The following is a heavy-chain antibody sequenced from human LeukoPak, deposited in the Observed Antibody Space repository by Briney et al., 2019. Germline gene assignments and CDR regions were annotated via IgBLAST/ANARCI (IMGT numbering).Heavy chain of an antibody. CDR2: IKFDGSDQ. Sequence: GGSLRLSCAASGFTFPNYGMHWVRQAPGKGLEWVAFIKFDGSDQYYLDSVKRRFTISRDNSLKTVYLQMNSLRGEDTALYHCAKDRLPYRSSSGLDDYWGQGTVVTVSS. V-gene: IGHV3-30*02. J-gene: IGHJ4*02. CDR1: GFTFPNYG. D-gene: IGHD6-6*01. CDR3: AKDRLPYRSSSGLDDY.